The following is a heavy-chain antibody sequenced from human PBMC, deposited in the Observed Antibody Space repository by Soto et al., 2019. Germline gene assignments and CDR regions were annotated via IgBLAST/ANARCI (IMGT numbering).Heavy chain of an antibody. CDR3: AKYVALQILYHLKF. CDR1: AYPFSNLA. V-gene: IGHV3-23*01. D-gene: IGHD2-15*01. CDR2: LSRSGGQT. Sequence: WVTMRLSFPGSAYPFSNLAMFWVPHAPEKGLEWVAALSRSGGQTYSADSVKGQFTISRYNSENSLYLQMNSLTAQDTAIHFWAKYVALQILYHLKFWGQG. J-gene: IGHJ3*01.